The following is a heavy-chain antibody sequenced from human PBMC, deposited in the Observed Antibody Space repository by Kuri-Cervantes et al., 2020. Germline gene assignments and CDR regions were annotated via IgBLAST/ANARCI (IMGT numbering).Heavy chain of an antibody. Sequence: GSLRLSCTVSGGSISSSSYYWGWIRQPPGRGLEWIGEINHSGSTNYNPSLKSRVTISVDTSKNQFSLELSSVTAADTAVYYCARGRGCSGGSCYSSVWSGITPYPFDPWGQGTLVTVSS. V-gene: IGHV4-39*07. J-gene: IGHJ5*02. CDR3: ARGRGCSGGSCYSSVWSGITPYPFDP. D-gene: IGHD2-15*01. CDR1: GGSISSSSYY. CDR2: INHSGST.